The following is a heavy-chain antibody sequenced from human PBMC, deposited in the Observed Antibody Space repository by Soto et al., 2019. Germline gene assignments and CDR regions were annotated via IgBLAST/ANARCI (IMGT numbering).Heavy chain of an antibody. J-gene: IGHJ2*01. CDR3: VVDRGGYCTRRWYFDL. Sequence: QVQLAQSGAEVKKPGSSVKVSCKASGGTFSSYTISWVRQAPGQGVEWMGRIIPILGIANYAQKFQGRVTITADNSTSTAYMELSSLRSEDMAVYYCVVDRGGYCTRRWYFDLWGRGTLVTVSS. CDR1: GGTFSSYT. CDR2: IIPILGIA. V-gene: IGHV1-69*02. D-gene: IGHD2-21*01.